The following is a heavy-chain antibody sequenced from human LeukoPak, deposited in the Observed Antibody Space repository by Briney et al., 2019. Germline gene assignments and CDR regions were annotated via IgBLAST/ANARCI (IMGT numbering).Heavy chain of an antibody. CDR3: ARGGGSGYSYG. CDR2: IYYSGST. J-gene: IGHJ4*02. CDR1: GGSISSYY. V-gene: IGHV4-59*01. Sequence: SETLSLTCTVSGGSISSYYWSWIRQPPGKGLEWVGYIYYSGSTNYNPSLKSRVTISVDTSKNQFSLKLTSVTAADTAVYYCARGGGSGYSYGWGQGTLVTVSS. D-gene: IGHD5-18*01.